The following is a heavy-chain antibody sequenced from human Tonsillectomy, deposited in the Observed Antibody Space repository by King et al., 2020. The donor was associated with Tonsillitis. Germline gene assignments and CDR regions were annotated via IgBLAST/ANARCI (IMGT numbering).Heavy chain of an antibody. D-gene: IGHD3-22*01. CDR2: IYYSGST. Sequence: MQLQESGPGLVKPSETLSLTCTVSGGSISSYYWSWIRQPPGKGLEWIGYIYYSGSTNYNPSLKSRVTISVDTSKNQFSLKLSSVTAADTAVYYCARSTYYYDSSGFNWFDPWGQGTLFTVSS. V-gene: IGHV4-59*08. J-gene: IGHJ5*02. CDR3: ARSTYYYDSSGFNWFDP. CDR1: GGSISSYY.